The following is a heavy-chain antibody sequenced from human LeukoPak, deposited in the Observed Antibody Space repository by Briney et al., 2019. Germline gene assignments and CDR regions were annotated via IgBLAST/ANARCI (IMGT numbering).Heavy chain of an antibody. V-gene: IGHV3-74*01. D-gene: IGHD1-1*01. CDR1: GFTFSSYW. Sequence: GGSLRLSCAASGFTFSSYWMHWVRQAPGKGLVWVSRINTDGSSTSYADSVKGRFTISRDNAKNTLYLQMNSLRAEDTAVYYCARDLGWNLAHDAFDIWGQGTMVTVSS. CDR2: INTDGSST. J-gene: IGHJ3*02. CDR3: ARDLGWNLAHDAFDI.